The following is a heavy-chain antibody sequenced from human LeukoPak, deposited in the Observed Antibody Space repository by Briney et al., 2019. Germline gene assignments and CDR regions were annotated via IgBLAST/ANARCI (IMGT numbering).Heavy chain of an antibody. CDR3: ARHPYQLLWLSWFDP. CDR2: IYYSGST. D-gene: IGHD2-2*01. V-gene: IGHV4-39*01. Sequence: SETLSLTCTVSGGSSSSSRYYWGWIRQPPRKGLEWIGSIYYSGSTYHNTSLKSRVTISVDTSKNQFSLKLSSVTAADTAVYYCARHPYQLLWLSWFDPWGQGTLVTVSS. J-gene: IGHJ5*02. CDR1: GGSSSSSRYY.